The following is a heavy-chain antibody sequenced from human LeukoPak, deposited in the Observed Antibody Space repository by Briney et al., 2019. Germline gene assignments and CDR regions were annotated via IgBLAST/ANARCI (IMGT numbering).Heavy chain of an antibody. Sequence: GGSLRLSCAASGFIFTDYWMSWVRQAPGKGLEWVANIKQDGSEKYYVGSVRGRFTISRDNAKSSLYLQMNSLRAEDTAVYYCTSGMVMIDYWGQGNLVTVSS. CDR2: IKQDGSEK. V-gene: IGHV3-7*03. CDR1: GFIFTDYW. CDR3: TSGMVMIDY. D-gene: IGHD4-23*01. J-gene: IGHJ4*02.